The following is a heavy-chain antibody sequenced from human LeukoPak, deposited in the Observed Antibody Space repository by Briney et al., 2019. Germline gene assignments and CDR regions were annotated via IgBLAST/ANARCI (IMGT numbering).Heavy chain of an antibody. V-gene: IGHV4-4*02. J-gene: IGHJ5*02. CDR3: TRDTGTTGEVKFDP. Sequence: SETLSLTCAVSGGSISSSNWWSWVRQPPGKGLEWIGEIYHSGSTNYNPSLKSRVTISVDKSKNQFSLKLSSVTAADTAVYYCTRDTGTTGEVKFDPWGQGTLVTVSS. D-gene: IGHD4-17*01. CDR1: GGSISSSNW. CDR2: IYHSGST.